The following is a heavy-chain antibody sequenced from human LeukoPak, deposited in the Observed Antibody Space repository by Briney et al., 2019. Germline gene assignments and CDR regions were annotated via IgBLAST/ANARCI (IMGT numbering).Heavy chain of an antibody. CDR2: ISYDGSNK. CDR3: AKDRSLNIEYYYFDY. J-gene: IGHJ4*02. Sequence: GGSLRLSCAASGFTFSSYGMHWVRQAPGKELKWVAVISYDGSNKYYADSVKGRFTISRDNSKNTLYLQMNSLRAEDTAVYYCAKDRSLNIEYYYFDYWGQGTLVTVSS. D-gene: IGHD2/OR15-2a*01. V-gene: IGHV3-30*18. CDR1: GFTFSSYG.